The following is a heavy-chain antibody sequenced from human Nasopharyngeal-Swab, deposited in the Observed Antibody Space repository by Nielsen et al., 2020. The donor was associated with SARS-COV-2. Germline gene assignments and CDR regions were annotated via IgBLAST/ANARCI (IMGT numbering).Heavy chain of an antibody. V-gene: IGHV3-11*05. Sequence: GESLKISCAASGFTFSDYYMSWLRPAPGKGLEWVSYISSSSSYTNYADSVKSRFTISRDNAKNSLYLQMNSLRADDTAVYYCARGSIRGIIISDFDYWGQGTLVTVSS. D-gene: IGHD3-10*01. CDR2: ISSSSSYT. CDR3: ARGSIRGIIISDFDY. CDR1: GFTFSDYY. J-gene: IGHJ4*02.